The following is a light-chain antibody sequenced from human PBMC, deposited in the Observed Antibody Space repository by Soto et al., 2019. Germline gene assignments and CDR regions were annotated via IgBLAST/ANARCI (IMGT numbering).Light chain of an antibody. V-gene: IGKV3-20*01. J-gene: IGKJ5*01. CDR2: GAS. CDR3: QQHGTSPIT. CDR1: QTVIRNY. Sequence: ESVLTQSPDSLSLSPGERAALCCRGSQTVIRNYLAWHQQKPGQTPRLLVYGASSRATGIPDRFSGSGSGTDFTLTISRLEPEDFAVYYCQQHGTSPITFGQGTRLEIK.